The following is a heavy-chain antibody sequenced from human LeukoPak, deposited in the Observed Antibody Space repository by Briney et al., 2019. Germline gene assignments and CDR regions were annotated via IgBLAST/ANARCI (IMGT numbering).Heavy chain of an antibody. J-gene: IGHJ4*02. CDR1: GYSISSGYY. Sequence: SETLSLTCTVSGYSISSGYYWGWIRQPPGKGLEWIGSIYHSGSTYYNPSLKSRVTISVDTSKNQFSLKLSSVTAADTAVYYCARLIRPNYYGSGSYYNKDYWGQGTLVTVSS. CDR2: IYHSGST. V-gene: IGHV4-38-2*02. CDR3: ARLIRPNYYGSGSYYNKDY. D-gene: IGHD3-10*01.